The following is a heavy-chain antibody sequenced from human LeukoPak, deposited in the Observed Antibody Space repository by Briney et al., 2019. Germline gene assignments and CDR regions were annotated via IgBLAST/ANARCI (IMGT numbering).Heavy chain of an antibody. D-gene: IGHD1-26*01. Sequence: PGWSLRLSCAASGFTFSSYSMNWFRQAPGKGLEWVSSISSSSSYIYYADSVKGRFTISRDDAKNSLYLQMNSLRAEDTAVYYCARIGGADVYYYYYMDVWGKGTTVTVSS. J-gene: IGHJ6*03. CDR2: ISSSSSYI. CDR3: ARIGGADVYYYYYMDV. V-gene: IGHV3-21*01. CDR1: GFTFSSYS.